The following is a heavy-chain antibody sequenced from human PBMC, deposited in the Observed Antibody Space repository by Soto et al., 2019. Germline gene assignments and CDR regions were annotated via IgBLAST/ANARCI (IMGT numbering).Heavy chain of an antibody. CDR2: IYYSGST. J-gene: IGHJ4*02. D-gene: IGHD6-13*01. CDR3: ASTAAGHHHTKRRGYYFDY. V-gene: IGHV4-39*01. CDR1: GGSISSSSYY. Sequence: SETLSLTCTVSGGSISSSSYYWGWIRQPPGKGLEWIGSIYYSGSTYYNPSLKSRVTISVDTSKNQFSLKLSSVTAADTAVYYCASTAAGHHHTKRRGYYFDYWGQGTLVTVSS.